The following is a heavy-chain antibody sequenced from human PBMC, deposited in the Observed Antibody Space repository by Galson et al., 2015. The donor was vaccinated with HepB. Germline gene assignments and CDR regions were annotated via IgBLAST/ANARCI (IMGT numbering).Heavy chain of an antibody. CDR2: ISSSSSTI. CDR1: GFTFSSYS. Sequence: SLRLYCAASGFTFSSYSMNWVRQAPGKGLKWVSYISSSSSTIYYADSVKGRFTISRDNAKNSLYLQMNSLRAEDTAVYYCASLDIVVVPAAITYSHKYWYFDLWGRGTLVTVSS. CDR3: ASLDIVVVPAAITYSHKYWYFDL. J-gene: IGHJ2*01. V-gene: IGHV3-48*01. D-gene: IGHD2-2*01.